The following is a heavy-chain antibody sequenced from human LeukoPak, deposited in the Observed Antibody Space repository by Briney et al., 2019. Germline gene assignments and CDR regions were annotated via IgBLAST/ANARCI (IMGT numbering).Heavy chain of an antibody. CDR1: GGSFSGYY. Sequence: SETLSLTCAVYGGSFSGYYWSWIRQPPGKGLEWIGEINHSGSTNYNPSLKSRVTISVDASKNQFSLKLSSVTAADTAVYYCAVGGAAAGSDYWGQGTLVTVSS. CDR2: INHSGST. V-gene: IGHV4-34*01. D-gene: IGHD6-13*01. J-gene: IGHJ4*02. CDR3: AVGGAAAGSDY.